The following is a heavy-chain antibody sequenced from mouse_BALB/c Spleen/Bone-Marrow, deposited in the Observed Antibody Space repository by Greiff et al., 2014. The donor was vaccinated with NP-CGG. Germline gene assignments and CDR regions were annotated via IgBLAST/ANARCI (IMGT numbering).Heavy chain of an antibody. CDR1: GYSITSGYY. V-gene: IGHV3-6*02. D-gene: IGHD1-1*01. CDR2: ISYDGSN. J-gene: IGHJ4*01. CDR3: ASYFYYAMDY. Sequence: EVQLQQSGPGLVKPSQSLSLTCSVTGYSITSGYYWNWIRQFPGNKLEWMGYISYDGSNNYNPSLKNRISITRDTSKNQFFLKLNSVTTEDTATYYCASYFYYAMDYWGQGTSATVSS.